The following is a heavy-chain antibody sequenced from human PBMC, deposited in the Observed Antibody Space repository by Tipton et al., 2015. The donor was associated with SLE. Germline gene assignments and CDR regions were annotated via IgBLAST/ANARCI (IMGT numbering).Heavy chain of an antibody. J-gene: IGHJ4*01. V-gene: IGHV4-34*01. CDR1: GGSFSGYY. D-gene: IGHD4-17*01. Sequence: TLSLTCAVYGGSFSGYYWIWIRQPPGKGLGCIGEINHSGSTNYNTSLKSRVTLSLDTSKNQFSLKLSSVTAADTAVYYCARDGSGAGRYDNGDYVFDYWGHGVLVTVSS. CDR3: ARDGSGAGRYDNGDYVFDY. CDR2: INHSGST.